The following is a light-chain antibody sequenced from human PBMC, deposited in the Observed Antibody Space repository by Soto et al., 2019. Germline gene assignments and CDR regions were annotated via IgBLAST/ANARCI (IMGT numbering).Light chain of an antibody. Sequence: QSALTQPASVSGSPGQSITISCTGTSNDVGDYNYVSWYQQHPGKAPKLMIYDVSNRPSGVSSRFSGSKSGNTASLTISGLQAEDEADYYCSSYTSSSTWVFGGGTQLTVL. V-gene: IGLV2-14*01. CDR3: SSYTSSSTWV. J-gene: IGLJ7*01. CDR1: SNDVGDYNY. CDR2: DVS.